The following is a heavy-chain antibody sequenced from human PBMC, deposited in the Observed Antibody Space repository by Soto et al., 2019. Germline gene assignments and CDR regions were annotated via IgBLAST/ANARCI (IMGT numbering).Heavy chain of an antibody. Sequence: ASVKVSCKASGYTFSSIGISWVRQAPGQGLEWMGWISPYKGNTHYAQKLQGRVTMTTDTSTSTAYMELGSLRSDDTAVYYCARDSSGWADYWGQGTLVTVSS. D-gene: IGHD6-19*01. CDR1: GYTFSSIG. CDR2: ISPYKGNT. J-gene: IGHJ4*02. V-gene: IGHV1-18*01. CDR3: ARDSSGWADY.